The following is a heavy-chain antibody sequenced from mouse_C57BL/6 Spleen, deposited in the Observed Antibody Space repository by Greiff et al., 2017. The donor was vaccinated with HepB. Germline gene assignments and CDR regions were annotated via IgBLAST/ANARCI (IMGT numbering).Heavy chain of an antibody. D-gene: IGHD2-4*01. Sequence: QVQLQQSGAELVRPGASVKLSCKASGYTFTDYYINWVKQRPGQGLEWIARIYPGSGNTYYNEKFKGKATLTAEKSSSTAYMQLSSLTSEDSAVYFCAREGELGYDYEAYWGQGTLVTVSA. CDR2: IYPGSGNT. V-gene: IGHV1-76*01. CDR3: AREGELGYDYEAY. J-gene: IGHJ3*01. CDR1: GYTFTDYY.